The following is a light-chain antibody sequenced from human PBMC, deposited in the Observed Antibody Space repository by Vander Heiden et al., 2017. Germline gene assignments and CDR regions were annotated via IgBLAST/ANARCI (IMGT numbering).Light chain of an antibody. V-gene: IGLV2-11*01. J-gene: IGLJ3*02. Sequence: QSALTQPRSVSGSPGQSVTIPCSGTSNDVGAYDYVSWYQQHPGKAPKLLIYDVTKWPSGVPDRFSGSKSGNTATLTISGLLTEDEADYYCGSYAGSYTWVFGGGTKVTVL. CDR1: SNDVGAYDY. CDR3: GSYAGSYTWV. CDR2: DVT.